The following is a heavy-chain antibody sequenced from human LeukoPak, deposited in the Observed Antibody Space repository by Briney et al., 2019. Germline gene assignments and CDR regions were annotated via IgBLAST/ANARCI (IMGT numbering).Heavy chain of an antibody. CDR2: IYSGGST. Sequence: GGSLRLPCAASGFTVSSNYMTGVPQAPGKGLECVSVIYSGGSTYHTDSVKGRFTISRDNSKNTLYLQMNSLRAEDTAVYYCARGQDSSGYYYFFDYWGQGTLVTVSS. CDR3: ARGQDSSGYYYFFDY. CDR1: GFTVSSNY. V-gene: IGHV3-53*01. D-gene: IGHD3-22*01. J-gene: IGHJ4*02.